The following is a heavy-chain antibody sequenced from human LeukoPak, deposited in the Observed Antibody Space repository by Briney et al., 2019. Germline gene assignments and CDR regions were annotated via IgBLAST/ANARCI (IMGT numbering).Heavy chain of an antibody. D-gene: IGHD6-19*01. CDR2: ISYDGSNK. V-gene: IGHV3-30*18. CDR3: AKDGSAVAAPFDY. Sequence: PGGSLRLSCAASGFTFSSYGMHWVRQAPGKGLXXXAVISYDGSNKYYADSVKGRFTISRDNSKNTLYLQMNSLRAEDTAVYYCAKDGSAVAAPFDYWGQGTLVTVSS. CDR1: GFTFSSYG. J-gene: IGHJ4*02.